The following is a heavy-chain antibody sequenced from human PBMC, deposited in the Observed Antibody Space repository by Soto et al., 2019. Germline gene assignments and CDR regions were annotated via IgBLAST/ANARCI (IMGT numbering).Heavy chain of an antibody. CDR3: ARGLILWFGEFSRRGGYYYYMDV. Sequence: PSETLSLTCAVYGGSFSGYQWTWIRQTPGKGLEWIGEINDSGNINYNPSLKNRVTILVDTAKKQISLKLSSVTAADTAVYYCARGLILWFGEFSRRGGYYYYMDVWGKGTTVTVSS. D-gene: IGHD3-10*01. CDR2: INDSGNI. CDR1: GGSFSGYQ. V-gene: IGHV4-34*01. J-gene: IGHJ6*03.